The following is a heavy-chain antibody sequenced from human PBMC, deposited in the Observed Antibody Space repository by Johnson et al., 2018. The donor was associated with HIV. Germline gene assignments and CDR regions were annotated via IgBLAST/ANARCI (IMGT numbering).Heavy chain of an antibody. CDR3: ATSGSHFAFDI. Sequence: VESGGAVVQPGGSLRLSCAASGFTFSKCDMHWVRQATGEGLQWVSVIGTTGDTYYVDSVKGRFTISRDNAKNSLYLQMNSLRAEDTAVYYCATSGSHFAFDIWGQGTMVTVSS. V-gene: IGHV3-13*01. CDR1: GFTFSKCD. J-gene: IGHJ3*02. D-gene: IGHD1-26*01. CDR2: IGTTGDT.